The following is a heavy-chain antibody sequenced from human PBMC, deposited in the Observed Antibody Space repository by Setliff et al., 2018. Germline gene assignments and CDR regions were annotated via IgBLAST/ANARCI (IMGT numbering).Heavy chain of an antibody. V-gene: IGHV4-61*09. J-gene: IGHJ5*02. CDR3: ARAGPTLTIFRVLVISWFDP. Sequence: SETLSLTCTVSGDSISSGSYYWTWIRQPAGKGLEWIGHFYTSGSTNCNPSLRSRVTISVDTSKNRFSLKLYSVTAADTATYYCARAGPTLTIFRVLVISWFDPWGQGSLVTVSS. CDR1: GDSISSGSYY. CDR2: FYTSGST. D-gene: IGHD3-3*01.